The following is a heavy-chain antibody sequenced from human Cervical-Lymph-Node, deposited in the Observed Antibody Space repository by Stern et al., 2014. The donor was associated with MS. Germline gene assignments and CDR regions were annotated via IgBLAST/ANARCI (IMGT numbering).Heavy chain of an antibody. CDR3: ARAVAARGGYFDY. J-gene: IGHJ4*02. V-gene: IGHV3-33*01. CDR2: IWYDGSNK. CDR1: GFTFSSYG. D-gene: IGHD6-19*01. Sequence: QVQLVQSGGGVVQPGRSLRLSCAASGFTFSSYGMHWVRQAPGKGLEWVAVIWYDGSNKYYADSVKGRFTISRDNSKNTLYLQMNSLRAEDTAVYYCARAVAARGGYFDYWGQGTLVTVSS.